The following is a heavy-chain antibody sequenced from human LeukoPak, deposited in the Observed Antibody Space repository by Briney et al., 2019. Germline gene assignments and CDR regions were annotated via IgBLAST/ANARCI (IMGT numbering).Heavy chain of an antibody. V-gene: IGHV3-9*01. CDR1: GFTFDDYA. Sequence: GGSLRLSCAASGFTFDDYAMHWVRQAPGKGLEWVSGISWNSGSIGYADSVKGRFTISRDNAKNSLYLQMNSLRAEDTAVYYCAKDPLSSIAARGWFDPWGQGTLVTVSS. D-gene: IGHD6-6*01. CDR3: AKDPLSSIAARGWFDP. J-gene: IGHJ5*02. CDR2: ISWNSGSI.